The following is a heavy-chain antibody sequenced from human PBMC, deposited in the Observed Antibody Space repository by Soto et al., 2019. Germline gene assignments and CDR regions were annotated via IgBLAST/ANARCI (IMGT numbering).Heavy chain of an antibody. V-gene: IGHV1-69*12. Sequence: QVQLVQSGAEVKKPGSSVKVSCKASGGTFSSYAISWVRQAPGQGLEWMGGIIPIFGTANYAQKFQGRVTITADESTSTAYMELSSLRSDDTAVYYCARDGITGTTYVQFAYWGQGTLVTVSS. CDR2: IIPIFGTA. J-gene: IGHJ4*02. D-gene: IGHD1-7*01. CDR3: ARDGITGTTYVQFAY. CDR1: GGTFSSYA.